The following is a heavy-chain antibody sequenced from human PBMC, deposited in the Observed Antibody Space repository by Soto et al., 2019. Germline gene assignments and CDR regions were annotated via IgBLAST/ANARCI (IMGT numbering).Heavy chain of an antibody. CDR1: GGSISSYY. J-gene: IGHJ5*02. D-gene: IGHD3-9*01. Sequence: SETLSLTCTVSGGSISSYYWSWIRQPPGKGLEWIGYIYYSGSTNYNPSLKSRATISVDTSKNQFSLKLSSVTAADTAVYYCARTHYDILTGYYNSPNWFDPWGQGTLVTVSS. CDR2: IYYSGST. CDR3: ARTHYDILTGYYNSPNWFDP. V-gene: IGHV4-59*08.